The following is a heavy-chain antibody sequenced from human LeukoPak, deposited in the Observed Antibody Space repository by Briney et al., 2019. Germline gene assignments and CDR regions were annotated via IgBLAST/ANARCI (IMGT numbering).Heavy chain of an antibody. J-gene: IGHJ4*02. D-gene: IGHD6-19*01. Sequence: GGSLRLSCAASGFTFSSYAMHWVRQAPGKGLEWVAVISYDGSNKYYADSVKGRFTISRDNSKNTLYLQMNSLRAEDTAVYYCAIHRTSGWLYWGQGTLVTVSS. V-gene: IGHV3-30-3*01. CDR1: GFTFSSYA. CDR3: AIHRTSGWLY. CDR2: ISYDGSNK.